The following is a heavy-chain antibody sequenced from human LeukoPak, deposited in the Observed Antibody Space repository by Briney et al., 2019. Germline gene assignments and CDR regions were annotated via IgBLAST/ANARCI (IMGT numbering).Heavy chain of an antibody. J-gene: IGHJ4*02. CDR3: ARHGGGGESYPRVFDY. D-gene: IGHD1-26*01. CDR1: GYTFTGYY. V-gene: IGHV1-2*02. Sequence: ASVKVSCKASGYTFTGYYMHWVRQAPGQGLEWMGWINPNSGGTNYAQKFQGRVTMTRDTSISTAYMELSRLRSDDTAVYYCARHGGGGESYPRVFDYWGRGNLVTVSS. CDR2: INPNSGGT.